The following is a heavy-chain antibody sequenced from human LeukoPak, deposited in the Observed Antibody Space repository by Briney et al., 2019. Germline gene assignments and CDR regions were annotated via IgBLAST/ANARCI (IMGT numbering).Heavy chain of an antibody. J-gene: IGHJ6*02. CDR3: AKDRSYGREGYYYYGIDV. Sequence: AGGSLRLSCAASGFTFSSYGMHWVRQAPGKGLEWVAFIRYDGSNKYYADSVKGRFTISRDNSKNTLYLQMNSLRAEDTAVYYCAKDRSYGREGYYYYGIDVWGQGTTVTVSS. D-gene: IGHD4-17*01. CDR1: GFTFSSYG. CDR2: IRYDGSNK. V-gene: IGHV3-30*02.